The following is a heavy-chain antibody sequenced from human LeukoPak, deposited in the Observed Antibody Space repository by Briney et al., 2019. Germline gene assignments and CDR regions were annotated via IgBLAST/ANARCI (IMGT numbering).Heavy chain of an antibody. Sequence: KPSETLSLPCTVSGYSISSGYFWGWIRQPPGKGLEWIGSIYHSGSTYYNPSLKSRVTISVDTSKNQFSLKLSSVTAADTAVYYCARAERWLQFNDAFDIWGQGTMVTVSS. CDR1: GYSISSGYF. CDR2: IYHSGST. D-gene: IGHD5-24*01. J-gene: IGHJ3*02. V-gene: IGHV4-38-2*02. CDR3: ARAERWLQFNDAFDI.